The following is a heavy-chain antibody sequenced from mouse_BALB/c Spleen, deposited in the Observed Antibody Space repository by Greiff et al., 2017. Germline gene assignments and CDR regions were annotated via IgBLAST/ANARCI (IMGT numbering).Heavy chain of an antibody. J-gene: IGHJ3*01. CDR3: ARSYYRYDVGAWFAY. CDR1: GFTFSSYA. D-gene: IGHD2-14*01. V-gene: IGHV5-9-3*01. Sequence: EVHLVESGGGLVKPGGSLKLSCAASGFTFSSYAMSWVRQTPEKRLEWVATISSGSSTIYYADTVKGRFTISRDNPKNTLFLQMTSLRSEDTAMYYCARSYYRYDVGAWFAYWGQGTLVTVSA. CDR2: ISSGSSTI.